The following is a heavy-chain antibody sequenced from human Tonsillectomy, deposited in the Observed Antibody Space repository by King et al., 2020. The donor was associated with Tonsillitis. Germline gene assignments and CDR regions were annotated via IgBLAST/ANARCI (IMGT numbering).Heavy chain of an antibody. CDR2: IKSKTDGGTT. CDR3: TTPRIGYYDCSGLAYYYYYGMDV. CDR1: GFTFSNAW. Sequence: QLVQSGGGLVKPGGSLRLSCAASGFTFSNAWMSWVRQAPGKGLEWVGRIKSKTDGGTTDYAAPVKGRFTISRDDSKNTLYLQMNSLKTEDTAVYYCTTPRIGYYDCSGLAYYYYYGMDVWGQGTTVTVSS. J-gene: IGHJ6*02. V-gene: IGHV3-15*01. D-gene: IGHD3-22*01.